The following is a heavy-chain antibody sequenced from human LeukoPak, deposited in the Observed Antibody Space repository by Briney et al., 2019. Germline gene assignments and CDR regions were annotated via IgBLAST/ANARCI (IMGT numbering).Heavy chain of an antibody. CDR3: ARCLKAFGSGSYIAFGY. J-gene: IGHJ4*02. D-gene: IGHD3-10*01. V-gene: IGHV3-11*01. CDR1: GFTFSDYY. CDR2: ISSSGSTI. Sequence: PGGSLRLSCAASGFTFSDYYMSWIRQAPGKGLEWVSYISSSGSTIYYADSVKGRFTISRDNAKNSLYLQMNSLRAEDTAAYYCARCLKAFGSGSYIAFGYWGQGTLVTVSS.